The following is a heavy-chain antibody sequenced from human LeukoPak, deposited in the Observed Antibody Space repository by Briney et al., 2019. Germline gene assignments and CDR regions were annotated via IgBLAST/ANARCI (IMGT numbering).Heavy chain of an antibody. J-gene: IGHJ6*02. CDR1: GFTFGAYG. Sequence: GGSLRLSCTASGFTFGAYGMSWFRQAPGKGLEWVGFIRSKTYGGTTEYAASVKGRFTISRDDSKSIAYLQMNSLKTEDTAVYYCTKLLWFGELLDYFYGMDVWGQGTTVTVSS. CDR3: TKLLWFGELLDYFYGMDV. CDR2: IRSKTYGGTT. V-gene: IGHV3-49*03. D-gene: IGHD3-10*01.